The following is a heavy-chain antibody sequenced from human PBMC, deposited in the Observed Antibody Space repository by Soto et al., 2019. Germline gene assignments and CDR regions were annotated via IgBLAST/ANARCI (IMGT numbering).Heavy chain of an antibody. V-gene: IGHV3-23*01. J-gene: IGHJ4*02. CDR1: GFTFGNYA. CDR2: VSGSGSNT. CDR3: AKIPSSTWDHIAH. Sequence: EVQLLESGGGLVQPGGSLRLSCAASGFTFGNYAMNWVRQAPGKGLEWVSGVSGSGSNTYCADSVKGRFTISRDNSNNTLYLQMTSLTVEDTAVYYCAKIPSSTWDHIAHWGQGTLVTGSS. D-gene: IGHD6-13*01.